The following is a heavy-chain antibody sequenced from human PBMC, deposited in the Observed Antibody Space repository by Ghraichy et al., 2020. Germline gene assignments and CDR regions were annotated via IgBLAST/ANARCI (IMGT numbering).Heavy chain of an antibody. CDR2: MNPNSGNT. V-gene: IGHV1-8*01. CDR3: ARGLLRYFDWLLPYYYGMDV. CDR1: GYTFTSYD. D-gene: IGHD3-9*01. Sequence: ASVKVSCKASGYTFTSYDINWVRQATGQGLEWMGWMNPNSGNTGYAQKFQGRVTMTRNTSISTAYMELSNLRSEDTAVYYCARGLLRYFDWLLPYYYGMDVWGQGTTVTVSS. J-gene: IGHJ6*02.